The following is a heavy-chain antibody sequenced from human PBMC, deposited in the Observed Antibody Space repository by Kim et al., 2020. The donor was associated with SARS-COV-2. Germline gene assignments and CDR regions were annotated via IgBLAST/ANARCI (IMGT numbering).Heavy chain of an antibody. CDR3: ARDLYSKGEDY. CDR2: I. D-gene: IGHD6-13*01. Sequence: IYYADSVKCRFTISRDNAKNSLYLQMNSLRAEDTAVYYCARDLYSKGEDYWGQGTLVTVSS. V-gene: IGHV3-21*01. J-gene: IGHJ4*02.